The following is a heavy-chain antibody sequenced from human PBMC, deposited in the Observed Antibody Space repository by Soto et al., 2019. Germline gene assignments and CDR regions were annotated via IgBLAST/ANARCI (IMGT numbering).Heavy chain of an antibody. D-gene: IGHD3-3*01. CDR3: ERGGGVGVAGSAAFDM. J-gene: IGHJ3*02. V-gene: IGHV1-2*02. Sequence: QLHLAQSGAVVKKPGASVTVSCSASGYPVTAYYMHWVRQAPGRGLEWMGGINPATGAAKYTQTFQGRVTMTRDTSTSTVFMELSGLTSEDTAVFYCERGGGVGVAGSAAFDMWGQGTLVTVSS. CDR1: GYPVTAYY. CDR2: INPATGAA.